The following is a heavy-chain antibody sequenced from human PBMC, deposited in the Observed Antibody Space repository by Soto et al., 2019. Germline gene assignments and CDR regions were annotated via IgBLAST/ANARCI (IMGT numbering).Heavy chain of an antibody. J-gene: IGHJ4*02. CDR1: GFSFSAYA. V-gene: IGHV3-23*01. D-gene: IGHD6-19*01. CDR2: ISGRGDTT. Sequence: EVQLLDSGGGLVQPGGSLRLSCAASGFSFSAYAMSWVRKAPGKGLEWVSSISGRGDTTYYADSVKGRFTISRDNSKNALYLQMSTLSADDTALYFCAKVKIAVAANGYGFDYWGQGTQVTVSS. CDR3: AKVKIAVAANGYGFDY.